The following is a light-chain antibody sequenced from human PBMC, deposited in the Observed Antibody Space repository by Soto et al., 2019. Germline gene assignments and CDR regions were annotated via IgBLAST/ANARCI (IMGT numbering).Light chain of an antibody. Sequence: QSALTHPASVSRSPRQSITISGTGTSSDIGGYKYVSWYQQHPGKAPKLMIYDGSNRPSGVSNRFSGSKSGNPATLTISGLQGEAEAEYYCSSYTGGSTYVFGTGTKVTVL. CDR3: SSYTGGSTYV. CDR1: SSDIGGYKY. J-gene: IGLJ1*01. V-gene: IGLV2-14*01. CDR2: DGS.